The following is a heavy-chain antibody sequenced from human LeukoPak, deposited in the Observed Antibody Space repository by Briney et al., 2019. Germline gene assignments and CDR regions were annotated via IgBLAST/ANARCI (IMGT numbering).Heavy chain of an antibody. D-gene: IGHD4-11*01. CDR1: GGTFSSYA. V-gene: IGHV1-69*05. CDR2: IIPIFGTA. Sequence: SVKVSCKASGGTFSSYAISWVRQAPGQWLEWMGGIIPIFGTANYAQKFQGRVTITTDESTSTAYMELSSLRSEDTAVYYRARDGGSMTTVTTDAFDIWGQGTMVTVSS. J-gene: IGHJ3*02. CDR3: ARDGGSMTTVTTDAFDI.